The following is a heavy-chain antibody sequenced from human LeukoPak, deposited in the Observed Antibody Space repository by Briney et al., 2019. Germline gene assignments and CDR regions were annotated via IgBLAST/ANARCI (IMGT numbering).Heavy chain of an antibody. Sequence: ASVKVSCKASGYTFTSYDINWVRQAPGQGLEWMGWMNPNSGNTGSAQKFQGRVTMTRDTSITTVYMEMSWLTSDDTAIYYCARADRLHGGPYLIGPWGQGTLVTVSS. CDR3: ARADRLHGGPYLIGP. J-gene: IGHJ5*02. V-gene: IGHV1-8*01. CDR1: GYTFTSYD. CDR2: MNPNSGNT. D-gene: IGHD2-21*01.